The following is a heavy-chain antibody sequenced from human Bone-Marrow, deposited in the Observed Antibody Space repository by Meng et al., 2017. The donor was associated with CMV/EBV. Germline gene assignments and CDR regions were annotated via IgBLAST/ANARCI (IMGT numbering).Heavy chain of an antibody. CDR3: ARYRNRCYFDY. V-gene: IGHV4-39*07. J-gene: IGHJ4*02. CDR2: FYYSGST. D-gene: IGHD2-8*01. Sequence: GSLRLSCTVSDDSISSSSYYWGWIRQPPGKGLEWMGSFYYSGSTYYSPSLKSRVTISGDMSKNQFSLKLSSVTAADTAVYYCARYRNRCYFDYWGQGTLVTVSS. CDR1: DDSISSSSYY.